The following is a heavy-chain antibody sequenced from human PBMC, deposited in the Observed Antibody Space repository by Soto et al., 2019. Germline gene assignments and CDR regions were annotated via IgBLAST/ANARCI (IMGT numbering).Heavy chain of an antibody. J-gene: IGHJ4*02. D-gene: IGHD6-19*01. Sequence: EVQLLESGGGLVQPGGSLRLSCAASGFTFSSYAMRWVRQAPGKGLEWVSTISGSGGSTYYADSVKGRFTISRDNSKNTLYLQMNSLRAEDTAVYYCARRGSGYYYDYWGQGTLVTVSS. CDR2: ISGSGGST. CDR1: GFTFSSYA. CDR3: ARRGSGYYYDY. V-gene: IGHV3-23*01.